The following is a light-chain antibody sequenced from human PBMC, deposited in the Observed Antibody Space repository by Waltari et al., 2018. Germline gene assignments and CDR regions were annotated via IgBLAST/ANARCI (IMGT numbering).Light chain of an antibody. CDR1: QKLLYNSDNKNY. Sequence: DIVMTQSPDSLAVSLGERVTINCRSSQKLLYNSDNKNYLAWFQQKPGQPPKLLISWASPRESGVPDRFSGSGSGTEFTLTISSLQAADVAVYYCQQCYSTPYTFGQGTKLEIK. CDR3: QQCYSTPYT. CDR2: WAS. J-gene: IGKJ2*01. V-gene: IGKV4-1*01.